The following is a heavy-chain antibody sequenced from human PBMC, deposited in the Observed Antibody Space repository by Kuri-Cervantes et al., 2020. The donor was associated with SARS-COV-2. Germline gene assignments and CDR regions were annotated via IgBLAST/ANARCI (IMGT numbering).Heavy chain of an antibody. V-gene: IGHV3-74*01. CDR1: GFTVSSNY. CDR3: AREGYYYDSTEASREGINAFDI. D-gene: IGHD3-22*01. Sequence: GGSLRLSCAASGFTVSSNYMSWVRQAPGKGLVWVSRINSDGSSTSYADSVKGRFTISRDNAKNTLYLQMNSLRAEDTAVYYCAREGYYYDSTEASREGINAFDIWGQGTMVTVSS. CDR2: INSDGSST. J-gene: IGHJ3*02.